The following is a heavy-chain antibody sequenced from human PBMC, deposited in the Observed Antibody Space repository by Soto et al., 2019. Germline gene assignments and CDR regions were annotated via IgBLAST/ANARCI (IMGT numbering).Heavy chain of an antibody. CDR1: GGTFSTYP. J-gene: IGHJ4*02. D-gene: IGHD3-9*01. CDR2: LIPVLGKA. CDR3: ARGPSHYYPLTGYSEYYFDD. Sequence: QVQLVQSGAEVKKPGSSVKVSCKASGGTFSTYPISWVRQAPGHGLEWMGGLIPVLGKANYAQRFQDRVTITADESTITAYMDLSSLRAEEKPCYYCARGPSHYYPLTGYSEYYFDDWGQGTLVTVSS. V-gene: IGHV1-69*11.